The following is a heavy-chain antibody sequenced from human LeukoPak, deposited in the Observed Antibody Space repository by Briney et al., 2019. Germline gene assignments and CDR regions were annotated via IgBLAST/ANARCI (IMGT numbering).Heavy chain of an antibody. CDR1: GYTFTGYY. D-gene: IGHD6-6*01. Sequence: ASVKVSCKASGYTFTGYYMHWVRQAPGQGVEWMGWINPNSGGTNYAQKLQGRVTITRDTSISTAYMELSRLTSDDTAVYYCARKYTSSSGIDYWGQGTLVTVSS. CDR3: ARKYTSSSGIDY. J-gene: IGHJ4*02. CDR2: INPNSGGT. V-gene: IGHV1-2*02.